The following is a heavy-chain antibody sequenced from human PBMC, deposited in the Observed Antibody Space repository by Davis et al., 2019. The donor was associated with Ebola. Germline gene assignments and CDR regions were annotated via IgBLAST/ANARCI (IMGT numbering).Heavy chain of an antibody. J-gene: IGHJ6*02. CDR2: AFYDGTT. D-gene: IGHD3-22*01. V-gene: IGHV4-39*01. Sequence: MLSETLSLTCTVSGDSVTSTRYYWGWIRQPPGKGLEWVASAFYDGTTYYNPSDSSLKGRITTSIDTSNNQFSLKLSSVNAADTAVYYWARIPRYYEDFYFGLDVWGQGTTVTVSS. CDR3: ARIPRYYEDFYFGLDV. CDR1: GDSVTSTRYY.